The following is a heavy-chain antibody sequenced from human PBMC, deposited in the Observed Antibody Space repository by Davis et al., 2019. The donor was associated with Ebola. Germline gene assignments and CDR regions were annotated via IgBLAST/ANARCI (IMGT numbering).Heavy chain of an antibody. Sequence: AASVKVSCKASGYTFTSYYMHWVRQAPGQGLEWMGIINPSGGSTSYAQKFQGRVTMTRDTSTSTGYMELSSLRSEDTAVYYCAREIIVVVVAAHSGDYYYGMDVWGKGTTVTVSS. V-gene: IGHV1-46*01. D-gene: IGHD2-15*01. CDR3: AREIIVVVVAAHSGDYYYGMDV. CDR1: GYTFTSYY. CDR2: INPSGGST. J-gene: IGHJ6*04.